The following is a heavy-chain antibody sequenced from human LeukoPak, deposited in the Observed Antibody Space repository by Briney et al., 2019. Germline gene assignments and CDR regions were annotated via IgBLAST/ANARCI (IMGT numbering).Heavy chain of an antibody. CDR3: ARDMGGSGWYSLDY. J-gene: IGHJ4*02. Sequence: SQTLSLTCTVSGGSISSESYYWSWIRQPAGKGLEWIGRIYTSGSTNYSPSLKSRVTISVDTSKNQFSLKLSSVTAADTAVYYCARDMGGSGWYSLDYWGQGTLVTVSS. V-gene: IGHV4-61*02. D-gene: IGHD6-19*01. CDR1: GGSISSESYY. CDR2: IYTSGST.